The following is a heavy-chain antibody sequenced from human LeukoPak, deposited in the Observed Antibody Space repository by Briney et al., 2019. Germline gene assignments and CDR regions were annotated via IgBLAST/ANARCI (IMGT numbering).Heavy chain of an antibody. CDR2: IAYDESSK. Sequence: GGSLRLSCAASGFTSSNSGMHWVRQAPGKGLEWVAVIAYDESSKFYADSVKGRFTISRDNSQNTLYLQMNSLRADDTAVYYCAKGGSGWSNWFDPWGQGTLVTVSS. D-gene: IGHD6-19*01. CDR1: GFTSSNSG. CDR3: AKGGSGWSNWFDP. V-gene: IGHV3-30*18. J-gene: IGHJ5*02.